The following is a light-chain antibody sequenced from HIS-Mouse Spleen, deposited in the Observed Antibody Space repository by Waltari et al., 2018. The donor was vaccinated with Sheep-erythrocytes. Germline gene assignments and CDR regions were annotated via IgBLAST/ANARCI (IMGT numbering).Light chain of an antibody. CDR3: SSYTSSSTLVV. CDR1: SSDVGGYNY. CDR2: EVS. V-gene: IGLV2-14*01. Sequence: QSALTQPASVSGSPGQSITISCTGTSSDVGGYNYVPWYQQHPGKPPNLMIYEVSNRPSGVSNRFSGSKSGNTASLTISGLQAEDEADYYCSSYTSSSTLVVFGGGTKLTVL. J-gene: IGLJ2*01.